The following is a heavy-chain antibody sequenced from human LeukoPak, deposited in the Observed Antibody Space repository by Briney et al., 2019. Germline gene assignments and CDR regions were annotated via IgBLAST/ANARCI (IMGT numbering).Heavy chain of an antibody. CDR3: ARVMVVAATQGNWRFDP. CDR2: IYYSGST. V-gene: IGHV4-31*03. Sequence: PSETLSLTCTVSGGSISSGGYYWSWIRQHPGKGLEWIGYIYYSGSTYYNPSLKSRVTISVDTSKNQFSLKLSSVTAADTAVYYCARVMVVAATQGNWRFDPWGQGTLVTVSS. J-gene: IGHJ5*02. CDR1: GGSISSGGYY. D-gene: IGHD2-15*01.